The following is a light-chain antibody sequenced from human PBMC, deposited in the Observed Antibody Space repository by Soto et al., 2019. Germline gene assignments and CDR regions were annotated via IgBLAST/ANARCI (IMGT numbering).Light chain of an antibody. CDR3: SSFTSSTSDV. J-gene: IGLJ1*01. CDR1: SSDVGSYNS. V-gene: IGLV2-14*03. CDR2: DVN. Sequence: QSALTQPASVSGSPGQSIAISCTGTSSDVGSYNSVSWYQQNPGKAPKLMIHDVNNRPSGISDRFSGSKSGNTASLTISGLQAEDEADYYCSSFTSSTSDVFGTGTKLTVL.